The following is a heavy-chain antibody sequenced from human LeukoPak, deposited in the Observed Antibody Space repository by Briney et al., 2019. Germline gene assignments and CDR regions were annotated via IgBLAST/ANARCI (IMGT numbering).Heavy chain of an antibody. J-gene: IGHJ5*02. CDR2: INHSGST. V-gene: IGHV4-34*01. CDR1: GGSFSGYY. Sequence: SETLSLTCAVYGGSFSGYYWSWIRQPPGKGLEWIGEINHSGSTNYNPSLKSRVTISVDTSKNQFSLKLSSVTAADTAVYYCAREADYCSSTNCYAGWFDPWGQGTLVAVSS. D-gene: IGHD2-2*01. CDR3: AREADYCSSTNCYAGWFDP.